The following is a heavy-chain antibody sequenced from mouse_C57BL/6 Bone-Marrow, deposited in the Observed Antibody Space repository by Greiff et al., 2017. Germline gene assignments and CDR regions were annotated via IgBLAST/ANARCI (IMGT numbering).Heavy chain of an antibody. J-gene: IGHJ3*01. Sequence: QVQLQQPGAELVMPGASVKLSCKASGYTFTSYWMHWVKQRPGQGLEWIGEIDPSDSYTNYNQKFKGKATLTVDTSSSTAYMQLSSLTSEDSAVYYCARGGIITPWFAYWGQGTLVTVSA. D-gene: IGHD1-1*01. CDR1: GYTFTSYW. CDR2: IDPSDSYT. CDR3: ARGGIITPWFAY. V-gene: IGHV1-69*01.